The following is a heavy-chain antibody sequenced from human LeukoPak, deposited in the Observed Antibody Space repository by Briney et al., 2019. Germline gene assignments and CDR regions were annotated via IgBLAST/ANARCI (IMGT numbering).Heavy chain of an antibody. CDR2: IIPIFGTA. D-gene: IGHD5-12*01. J-gene: IGHJ4*02. CDR3: ARVSEVGHSGYDPPSQYYFDY. Sequence: ASVKVSCKASGGTFSSYAISWVRQAPGQGLEWMGGIIPIFGTANYAQKFQGRVTITADESTSTAYMELSSLRSEDTAVYYCARVSEVGHSGYDPPSQYYFDYWGQGTLVTVSS. CDR1: GGTFSSYA. V-gene: IGHV1-69*13.